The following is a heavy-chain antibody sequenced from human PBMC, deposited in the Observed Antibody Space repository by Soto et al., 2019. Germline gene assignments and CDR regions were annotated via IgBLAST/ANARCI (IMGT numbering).Heavy chain of an antibody. CDR3: XXXXXXXXXXMDV. J-gene: IGHJ6*02. CDR2: TXGDXXXX. Sequence: EVYLVESGGGLVQPGGSLRLSCAASGFTLRTYWMHWVRQVPGKGXVWVSRTXGDXXXXXYAESVKGRFTISRDNAKXXXXXXXXXXXXXXXXXXXXXXXXXXXXXXMDVWGQGTTVTVSS. V-gene: IGHV3-74*01. CDR1: GFTLRTYW.